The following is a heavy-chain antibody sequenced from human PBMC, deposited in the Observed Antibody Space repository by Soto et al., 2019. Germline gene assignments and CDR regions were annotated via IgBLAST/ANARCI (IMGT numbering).Heavy chain of an antibody. Sequence: GGSLRLSCAASGFTFSSYWMSWVRQAPGKRLEWVANIKQDGSEKYYVDSVKGRFTISRDNAKNSLYLQMNSLRAEDTAVYYCASVAAAGIFYYYYYGMDVWGQGTTVTVSS. V-gene: IGHV3-7*01. J-gene: IGHJ6*02. D-gene: IGHD6-13*01. CDR2: IKQDGSEK. CDR1: GFTFSSYW. CDR3: ASVAAAGIFYYYYYGMDV.